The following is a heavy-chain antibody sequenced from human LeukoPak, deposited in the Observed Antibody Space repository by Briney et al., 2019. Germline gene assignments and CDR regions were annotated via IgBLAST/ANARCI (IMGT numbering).Heavy chain of an antibody. CDR2: IYHSGST. D-gene: IGHD2-2*01. CDR3: ARDSRYYCSSTSCYQYYYYYMDV. CDR1: GYSISSGYY. Sequence: SETLSLTCTVSGYSISSGYYWGWIRQPPGKGLEWIGSIYHSGSTNYNPSLKSRVTISVDTSKNQFSLKLSSVTAADTAVYYCARDSRYYCSSTSCYQYYYYYMDVWGKGTTVTISS. J-gene: IGHJ6*03. V-gene: IGHV4-38-2*02.